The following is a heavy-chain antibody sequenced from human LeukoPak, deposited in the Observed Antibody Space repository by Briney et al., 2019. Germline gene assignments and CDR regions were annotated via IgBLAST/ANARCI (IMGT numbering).Heavy chain of an antibody. D-gene: IGHD5-24*01. J-gene: IGHJ4*02. V-gene: IGHV1-69*04. CDR1: GGTFSSYA. CDR2: IIPILGIA. CDR3: ARVSGDRDGYNYPYFDY. Sequence: GSAVKVSCKASGGTFSSYAISWVRQAPGQGLEWMGRIIPILGIANYAQKFQGRVTITADKSTSTAYMEQSSLRSEDTAVYYCARVSGDRDGYNYPYFDYWGQGTLVTVSS.